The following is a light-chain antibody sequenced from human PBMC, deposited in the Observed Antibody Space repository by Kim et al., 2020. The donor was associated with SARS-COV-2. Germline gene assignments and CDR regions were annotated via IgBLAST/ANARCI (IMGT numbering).Light chain of an antibody. CDR1: QDIRNF. V-gene: IGKV1-33*01. J-gene: IGKJ5*01. CDR3: QQYNSLPVT. Sequence: DIQMTQSPSSLSASVGDRVTITCQASQDIRNFLNWFRQKPGKAPNLLIYDGSNLDTGVPSRFSGSGSGTDFTLTINSLQPEDIATYYCQQYNSLPVTFGQGTRLEIK. CDR2: DGS.